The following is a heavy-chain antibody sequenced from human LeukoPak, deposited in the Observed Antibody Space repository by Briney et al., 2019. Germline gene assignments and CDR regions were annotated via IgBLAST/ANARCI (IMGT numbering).Heavy chain of an antibody. Sequence: PSETLSLTCTVSGGSISSYYWSWIRQPPGKGLEWIAYMYYSGSTNYNPSLKSRVTISVDTSKNQFSLKLSSVTAADTAVYYCARQRVYYMDVWGKGTTVTVSS. CDR2: MYYSGST. J-gene: IGHJ6*03. D-gene: IGHD6-13*01. CDR3: ARQRVYYMDV. V-gene: IGHV4-59*01. CDR1: GGSISSYY.